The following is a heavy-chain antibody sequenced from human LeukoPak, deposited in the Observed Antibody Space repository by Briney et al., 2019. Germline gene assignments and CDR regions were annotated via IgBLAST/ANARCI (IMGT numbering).Heavy chain of an antibody. CDR1: GFIFSGSA. J-gene: IGHJ4*02. CDR3: VEHGGY. Sequence: GGSLRLSCAASGFIFSGSAVHWVRQASGKGLEWIGHIKSKANSYATTYAASVKGRFTISRDDSKNTAYLQMNSLKTEDTAVYYCVEHGGYWGQGTLVIVSS. CDR2: IKSKANSYAT. V-gene: IGHV3-73*01. D-gene: IGHD3-16*01.